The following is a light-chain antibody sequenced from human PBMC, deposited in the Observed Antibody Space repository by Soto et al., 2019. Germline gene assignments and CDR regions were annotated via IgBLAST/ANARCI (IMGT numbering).Light chain of an antibody. Sequence: EIVLTQSAGTLSLSPGERATLSCRASQSVSSSYLAWYQQKTGQAPRPLIYGASSRAIGIPDRFSGSGSGTDFTLTISRLEPEDFAVYYCQQYGSSPWTFGQGKKVKSN. V-gene: IGKV3-20*01. J-gene: IGKJ1*01. CDR3: QQYGSSPWT. CDR2: GAS. CDR1: QSVSSSY.